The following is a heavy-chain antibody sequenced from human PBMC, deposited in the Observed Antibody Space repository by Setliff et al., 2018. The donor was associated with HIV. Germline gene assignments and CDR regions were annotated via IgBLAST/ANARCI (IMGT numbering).Heavy chain of an antibody. Sequence: SETLSLTCTVSGGSISGSVWSWIRQPPGKGLEFVGYIYYMGRTTYNPSLKSRLTISVDKSKSQFSLKLSSVTAADTAVYYCARTEDYSFGDAPFDYWGHGTLVTVSS. CDR3: ARTEDYSFGDAPFDY. CDR2: IYYMGRT. V-gene: IGHV4-59*01. CDR1: GGSISGSV. J-gene: IGHJ4*01. D-gene: IGHD5-18*01.